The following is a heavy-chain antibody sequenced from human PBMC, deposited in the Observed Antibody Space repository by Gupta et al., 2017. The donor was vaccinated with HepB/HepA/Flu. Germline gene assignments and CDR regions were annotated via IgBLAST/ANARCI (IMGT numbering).Heavy chain of an antibody. CDR2: IGSDMRT. CDR3: AKDLHFWSAMDV. CDR1: GLTLTGPA. V-gene: IGHV3-23*01. J-gene: IGHJ6*03. D-gene: IGHD3-3*02. Sequence: EVHLLQSGGGLVQPGGSLRLSCAASGLTLTGPASSWVRQAPGKGLGWVSGIGSDMRTHYADSVKGRFTISRDNSQNTVSLEMNSLRAEDTAVYYCAKDLHFWSAMDVWGEGTTVTVSS.